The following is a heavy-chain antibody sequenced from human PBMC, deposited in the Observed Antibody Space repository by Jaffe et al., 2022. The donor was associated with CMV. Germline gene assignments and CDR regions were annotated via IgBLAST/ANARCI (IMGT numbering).Heavy chain of an antibody. J-gene: IGHJ5*02. Sequence: EVQLVESGGISVRPGGSLRLSCAASGFIFTSFGMSWVRQAPGKGLEWVSGISASGDNTYYSDSVKGRFTISRDNSKNTVFLQMNSLRAEDTAVYYCAKDYYGSGTYYGWFDPWGQGTQVTVSS. CDR3: AKDYYGSGTYYGWFDP. CDR1: GFIFTSFG. V-gene: IGHV3-23*04. CDR2: ISASGDNT. D-gene: IGHD3-10*01.